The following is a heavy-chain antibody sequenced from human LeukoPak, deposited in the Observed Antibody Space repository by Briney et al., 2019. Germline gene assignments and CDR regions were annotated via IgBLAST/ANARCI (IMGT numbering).Heavy chain of an antibody. Sequence: GGSRRLSGAASGFTLSSYARHGVRQAPGKGLEGVAVISYDGSNKYYADSVKGRFTISRDNSKNTLYLQMNSLRAEDTAVYYCVRGLGSYQFDYWGQGALVTVSS. J-gene: IGHJ4*02. CDR3: VRGLGSYQFDY. CDR2: ISYDGSNK. V-gene: IGHV3-30-3*01. CDR1: GFTLSSYA. D-gene: IGHD2-2*01.